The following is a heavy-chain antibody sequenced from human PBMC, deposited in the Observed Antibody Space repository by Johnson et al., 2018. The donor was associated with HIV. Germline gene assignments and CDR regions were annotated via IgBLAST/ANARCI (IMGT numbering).Heavy chain of an antibody. CDR2: IKQDGSEK. D-gene: IGHD2-2*01. J-gene: IGHJ3*02. Sequence: VQLVESGGGVVQPGRSLRLSCAASGFSNYDMHWVRQAPGRGLEWVANIKQDGSEKYYVDSVKGRFTISRDNAKNSLYLQMNSLRAEDTAVYYCARVYARTPGAFDIWGQGTLVTVSS. V-gene: IGHV3-7*01. CDR3: ARVYARTPGAFDI. CDR1: GFSNYD.